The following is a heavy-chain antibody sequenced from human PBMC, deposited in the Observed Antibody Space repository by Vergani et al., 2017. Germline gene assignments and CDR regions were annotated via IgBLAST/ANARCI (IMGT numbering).Heavy chain of an antibody. Sequence: EVQLLESGGGLVQPGGSLRLSCAASGFTFSSYAMSWVRQAPGKGLEWVSAISGSGGSTYYADSVKGRFTISRDNSKNTLYLQMNSLRADDTAVYYCAREGSKDIVVVVAAEYYGMDVWGQGTTVTVSS. CDR3: AREGSKDIVVVVAAEYYGMDV. D-gene: IGHD2-15*01. J-gene: IGHJ6*02. V-gene: IGHV3-23*01. CDR1: GFTFSSYA. CDR2: ISGSGGST.